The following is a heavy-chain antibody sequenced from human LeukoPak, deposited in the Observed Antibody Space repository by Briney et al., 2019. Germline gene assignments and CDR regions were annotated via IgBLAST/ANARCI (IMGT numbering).Heavy chain of an antibody. CDR1: GFTFDMST. CDR3: ATGGAPGGRFEN. D-gene: IGHD3-16*01. J-gene: IGHJ4*02. V-gene: IGHV3-7*01. Sequence: PGGSLRPSCVVSGFTFDMSTMTWVRQAPGKGPEWVAKMKEDGTEIFYAGSVDGRFTISRDNSKNSLYLQMNSLRVEDTAVYYCATGGAPGGRFENWGQGTLVTVSS. CDR2: MKEDGTEI.